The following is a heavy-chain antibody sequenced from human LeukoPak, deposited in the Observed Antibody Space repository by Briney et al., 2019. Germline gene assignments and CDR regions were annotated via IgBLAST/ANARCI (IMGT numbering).Heavy chain of an antibody. CDR3: ARDRMETAFDI. Sequence: GGSLRLSCAASGFTFSSYGMHRVRQAPGKGLEWVAVIWYDGSNKYYADSVKGRFTISRDNSKNTLYLQMNSLRAEDAAVYYCARDRMETAFDIWGQGTMVTVSS. J-gene: IGHJ3*02. CDR2: IWYDGSNK. V-gene: IGHV3-33*01. D-gene: IGHD2-8*01. CDR1: GFTFSSYG.